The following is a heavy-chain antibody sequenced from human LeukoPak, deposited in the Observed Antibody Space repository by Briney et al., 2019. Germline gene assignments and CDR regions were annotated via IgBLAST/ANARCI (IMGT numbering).Heavy chain of an antibody. Sequence: GGSLRLSCAASGFTFSSYWMSWVRPAPGKGLEWVANIKQDGSEKYYVDSVKGRFTISRDNAKNSLYLQMNSLRAEDTAVYYCARGGHKYDFWSGYYGGYYYMDVWGKGTTVTVSS. D-gene: IGHD3-3*01. V-gene: IGHV3-7*01. CDR3: ARGGHKYDFWSGYYGGYYYMDV. CDR1: GFTFSSYW. CDR2: IKQDGSEK. J-gene: IGHJ6*03.